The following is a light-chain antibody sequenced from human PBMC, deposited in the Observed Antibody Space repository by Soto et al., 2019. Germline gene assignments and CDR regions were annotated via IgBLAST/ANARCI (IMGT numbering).Light chain of an antibody. Sequence: QSALTQPASVSVSPGQSITISCTGTRSDVGSYNLVSWYQQHPGIAPKLIISEVSKRPSGVSDRFSGSRSGITASLTIAGLQAEDEADYYCCSYAGSDTPYVFGTGTKVTVL. CDR3: CSYAGSDTPYV. V-gene: IGLV2-23*02. CDR1: RSDVGSYNL. CDR2: EVS. J-gene: IGLJ1*01.